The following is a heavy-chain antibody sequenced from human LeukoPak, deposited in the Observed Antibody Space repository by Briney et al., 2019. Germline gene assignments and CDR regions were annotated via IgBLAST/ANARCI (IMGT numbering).Heavy chain of an antibody. CDR3: ARGKGSGHKENWFDP. CDR2: MNPNSGNT. V-gene: IGHV1-8*01. CDR1: GYTFTTYD. D-gene: IGHD6-19*01. J-gene: IGHJ5*02. Sequence: ASVKVSCKASGYTFTTYDINWVRQATGQGLEWMGWMNPNSGNTGYTQKFQGRVTMTRNTSISTAYMELSSLRSEDTAVYYCARGKGSGHKENWFDPWGQGTLVTVSS.